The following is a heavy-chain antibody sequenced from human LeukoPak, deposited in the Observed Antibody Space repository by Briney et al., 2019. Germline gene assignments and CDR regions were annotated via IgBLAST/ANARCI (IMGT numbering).Heavy chain of an antibody. D-gene: IGHD2-2*02. CDR2: ISWDGADT. J-gene: IGHJ4*02. V-gene: IGHV3-43*01. CDR1: GFTFGDYT. Sequence: GWSLRLSCAASGFTFGDYTMHWVRQTPGKGLEWVSLISWDGADTYYADSVKGRFTISRDNSKNSLYLQMNSLRTDDTALYYCAKDSANTYLPDYWGQGTLVTVSS. CDR3: AKDSANTYLPDY.